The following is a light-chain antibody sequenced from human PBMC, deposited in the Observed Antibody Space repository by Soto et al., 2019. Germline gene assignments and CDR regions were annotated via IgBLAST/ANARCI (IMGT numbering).Light chain of an antibody. Sequence: EIVMTQSPATLSVSPGKRATLSCRASQSVSSNLAWYQQKPGQAPRLLIYGASTRATGIPARFSGSGSGTEFTLTISSLQSQDFAVYYCQQYNNWPPTFGQGTKLEIK. CDR3: QQYNNWPPT. V-gene: IGKV3-15*01. J-gene: IGKJ2*01. CDR1: QSVSSN. CDR2: GAS.